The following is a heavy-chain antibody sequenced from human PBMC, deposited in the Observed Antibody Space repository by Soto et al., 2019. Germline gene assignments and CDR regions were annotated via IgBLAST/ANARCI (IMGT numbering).Heavy chain of an antibody. D-gene: IGHD4-17*01. CDR2: INAGSGGT. CDR1: GYAFSSYA. J-gene: IGHJ4*02. CDR3: ARERGSTATFDY. Sequence: ASVKVSCKASGYAFSSYAINWIRQAPGQGLEWLGWINAGSGGTKYSQNFQGRVTITRDTAASTVYLDLSSLRSDDTAVYYCARERGSTATFDYWGQGTLVTVSS. V-gene: IGHV1-3*01.